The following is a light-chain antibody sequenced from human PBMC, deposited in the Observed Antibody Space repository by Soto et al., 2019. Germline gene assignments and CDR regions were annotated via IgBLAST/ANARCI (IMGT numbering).Light chain of an antibody. Sequence: DIQMTQSPSTLSASVGDRVTITCRASQSISGWLAWYRQKPGKVPKLLIYDVSNLKIGVPSRFSGSGSGTRFSLTISSLQPDDFATYYCQQYNSYLWTFGQGTKVDTK. J-gene: IGKJ1*01. CDR3: QQYNSYLWT. CDR2: DVS. V-gene: IGKV1-5*01. CDR1: QSISGW.